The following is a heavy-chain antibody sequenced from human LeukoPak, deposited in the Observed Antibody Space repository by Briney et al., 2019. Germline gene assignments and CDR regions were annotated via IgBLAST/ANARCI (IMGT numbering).Heavy chain of an antibody. CDR2: IKYDGNEE. J-gene: IGHJ4*02. CDR1: GFTFSSYW. V-gene: IGHV3-7*01. CDR3: KSGGAAPGSFDY. D-gene: IGHD1-1*01. Sequence: RSGGSLRLSCAASGFTFSSYWMSWMRQAPGKGLEWVANIKYDGNEEYYVDSVKGRFTISRDNAKNSLYLQLNSLRVEDTAVYYCKSGGAAPGSFDYWGQGTLVTVSP.